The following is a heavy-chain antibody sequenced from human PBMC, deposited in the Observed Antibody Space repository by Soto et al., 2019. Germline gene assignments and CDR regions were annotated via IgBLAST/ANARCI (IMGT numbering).Heavy chain of an antibody. Sequence: GGSLRLSCAASGFTFSSYDMHWVRQATGKGLEWVSAIGTAGDTYYPGSVKGRFTISRENAKNSLYLQMNSLRAEDTAVYYCARTHGDYYGMDVWGQGTTVTVSS. V-gene: IGHV3-13*01. CDR3: ARTHGDYYGMDV. CDR2: IGTAGDT. CDR1: GFTFSSYD. J-gene: IGHJ6*02. D-gene: IGHD1-26*01.